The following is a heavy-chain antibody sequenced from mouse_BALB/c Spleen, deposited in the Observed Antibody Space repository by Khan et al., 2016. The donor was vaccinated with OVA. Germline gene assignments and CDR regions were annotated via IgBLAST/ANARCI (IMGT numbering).Heavy chain of an antibody. Sequence: VQLQESGPGLVAPSQSLSITCTVSGFSLTNYTVHWVRQPPGKGLEWLGIIGTGGSTNYNSALMSRLSINKDNSKSQVFLKMNSLQIDDTAMYYCARDHYGSTYDYALDYWGQGTSVTVSS. V-gene: IGHV2-9*02. CDR1: GFSLTNYT. D-gene: IGHD1-1*01. CDR2: IGTGGST. J-gene: IGHJ4*01. CDR3: ARDHYGSTYDYALDY.